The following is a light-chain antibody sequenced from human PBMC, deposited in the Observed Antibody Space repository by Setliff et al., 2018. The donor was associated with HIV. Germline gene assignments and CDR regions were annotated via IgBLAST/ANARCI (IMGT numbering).Light chain of an antibody. V-gene: IGLV2-11*01. Sequence: SVLTQPRSVSGSPGQSVTISCTGSSGDVGRNNYVSWYQQHPAKVPKLIINYVSKRPSGVPDRFSGSKSGNTASLTISGLQTEDEADYYCCSYAGSFYVFGSGTKV. J-gene: IGLJ1*01. CDR3: CSYAGSFYV. CDR2: YVS. CDR1: SGDVGRNNY.